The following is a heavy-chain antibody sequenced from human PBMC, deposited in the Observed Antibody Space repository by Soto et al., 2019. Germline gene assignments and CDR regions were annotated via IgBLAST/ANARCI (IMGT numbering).Heavy chain of an antibody. Sequence: GGSLRLSCAASGFTFSSYAMHWVRQAPGKGLEWVAVISYDGSNKYYADSVKGRFTISRDNSKNTLYLQMNSLRAEDTAVYYCARVHMRYNKYYYGMDVWGQGTTVTVSS. V-gene: IGHV3-30-3*01. CDR1: GFTFSSYA. CDR2: ISYDGSNK. CDR3: ARVHMRYNKYYYGMDV. J-gene: IGHJ6*02. D-gene: IGHD2-8*01.